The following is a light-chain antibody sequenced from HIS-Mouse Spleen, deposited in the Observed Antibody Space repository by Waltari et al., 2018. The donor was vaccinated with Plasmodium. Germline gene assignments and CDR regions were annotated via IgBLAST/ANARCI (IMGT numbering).Light chain of an antibody. Sequence: SYVLTQPPSVSVAPGQTARITCGGNNIGSKSVHWYQQKPGQAPVLVVYDDSARPSGLPERFSGSNSGNTATLAISRVEAGDEADYYCQVWDSSSDHPVFGGGTKLTVL. J-gene: IGLJ2*01. CDR2: DDS. V-gene: IGLV3-21*02. CDR1: NIGSKS. CDR3: QVWDSSSDHPV.